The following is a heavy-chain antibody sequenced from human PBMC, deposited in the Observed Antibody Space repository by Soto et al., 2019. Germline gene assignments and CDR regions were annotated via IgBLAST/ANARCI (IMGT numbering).Heavy chain of an antibody. V-gene: IGHV4-34*01. CDR2: INHSGST. CDR3: ARNIMITFGGVIVIRRSFDL. D-gene: IGHD3-16*02. CDR1: GGSFSGYY. Sequence: QVQLQQWGAGLLKPSETLSLTCAVYGGSFSGYYWSWIRQPPGKGLEWIGEINHSGSTNYNPSLTSRVTISVDTSKNQFSLKLSSVTAADSAVYYCARNIMITFGGVIVIRRSFDLWGQGTLVTVSS. J-gene: IGHJ5*02.